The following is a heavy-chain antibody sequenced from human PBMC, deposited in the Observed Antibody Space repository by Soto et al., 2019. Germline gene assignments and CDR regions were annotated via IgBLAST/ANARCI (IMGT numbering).Heavy chain of an antibody. CDR2: ISYDGSNK. CDR3: AREVGSSGYYPPSD. J-gene: IGHJ1*01. Sequence: GGSLRLSCAASGFTFSSYAMHWVRQAPGKGLEWVAVISYDGSNKYYADSVKGRFTISRDNSKNTLYLQMNSLRAEDTAVYYCAREVGSSGYYPPSDWGQGTLVTVSS. V-gene: IGHV3-30-3*01. CDR1: GFTFSSYA. D-gene: IGHD3-22*01.